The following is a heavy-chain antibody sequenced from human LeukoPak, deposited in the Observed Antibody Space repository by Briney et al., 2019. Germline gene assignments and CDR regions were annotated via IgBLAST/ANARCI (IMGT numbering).Heavy chain of an antibody. CDR3: ARDQTPPDYDFWSGYYGY. V-gene: IGHV3-7*01. D-gene: IGHD3-3*01. CDR2: IKQDESEK. CDR1: GFTFSSYW. Sequence: GGSLRLSCAASGFTFSSYWMSWVRQAPGKGPEWVANIKQDESEKYYVDSVKGRFTISRDNAKNSLYLQMNSLRAEDTAVYYCARDQTPPDYDFWSGYYGYWGQGTLVTVSS. J-gene: IGHJ4*02.